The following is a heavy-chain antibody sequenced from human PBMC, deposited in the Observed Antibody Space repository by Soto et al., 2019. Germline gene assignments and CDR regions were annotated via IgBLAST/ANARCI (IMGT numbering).Heavy chain of an antibody. CDR2: FRGSGDDGTT. Sequence: VGSLSLSCAASGFTFSSYSMSWVRQAPWKGLEWVSGFRGSGDDGTTYYADSVKGRFTISRDNSKNMLFLQMNSLRAEDTAIYYCAKKVNSGSGSQYFDYWGQGTLVTVSA. V-gene: IGHV3-23*01. J-gene: IGHJ4*02. CDR1: GFTFSSYS. D-gene: IGHD3-10*01. CDR3: AKKVNSGSGSQYFDY.